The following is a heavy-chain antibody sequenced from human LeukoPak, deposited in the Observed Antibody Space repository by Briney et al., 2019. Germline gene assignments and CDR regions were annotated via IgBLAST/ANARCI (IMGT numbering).Heavy chain of an antibody. D-gene: IGHD6-19*01. CDR1: GYTFTSYD. V-gene: IGHV1-8*01. Sequence: ASVKVSCKASGYTFTSYDINWVRQATGQGLEWMGWMNPNSGNTGYAQKFQGRVTMTRNTSISTAYMELGSLRSEDTAVYYCARLYSSGSTFDYWGQGTLVTVSS. J-gene: IGHJ4*02. CDR3: ARLYSSGSTFDY. CDR2: MNPNSGNT.